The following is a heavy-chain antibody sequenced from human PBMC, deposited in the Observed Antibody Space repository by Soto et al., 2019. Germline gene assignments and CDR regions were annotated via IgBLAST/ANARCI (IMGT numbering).Heavy chain of an antibody. V-gene: IGHV1-69*13. Sequence: SVKVSFKASGRPFSSFAISLVRQAPGQGLEWIGGIINFYGTANYAQKLHARVTISAYGSTTTAYMDLRSLRTDDTAWYYCARGYTWNSGGTYFFDHWGQGTLVTVSS. CDR1: GRPFSSFA. D-gene: IGHD1-7*01. CDR2: IINFYGTA. J-gene: IGHJ4*02. CDR3: ARGYTWNSGGTYFFDH.